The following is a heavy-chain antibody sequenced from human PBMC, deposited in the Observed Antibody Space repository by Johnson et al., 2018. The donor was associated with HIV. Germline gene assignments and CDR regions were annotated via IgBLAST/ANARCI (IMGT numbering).Heavy chain of an antibody. CDR2: IWYDGSRK. CDR3: AGGLGSSWTGDAFDI. J-gene: IGHJ3*02. D-gene: IGHD6-13*01. V-gene: IGHV3-30*04. CDR1: GFTFSSYA. Sequence: VRLVESGGGVVQPGRSLILSCAASGFTFSSYAMHWVRQAPGKGLEWVAFIWYDGSRKYYPDSVKGRFTISRDNSKNTLYLQMNSLRAEDTAVYYCAGGLGSSWTGDAFDIWGQGTMVTVSS.